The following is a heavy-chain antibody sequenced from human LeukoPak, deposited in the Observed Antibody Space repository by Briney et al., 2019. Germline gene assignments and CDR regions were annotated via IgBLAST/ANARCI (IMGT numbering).Heavy chain of an antibody. CDR3: AGGGDTVVSLADY. J-gene: IGHJ4*02. CDR1: GYTFTGYY. CDR2: INPNSGGT. V-gene: IGHV1-2*02. Sequence: ASVKVSCKASGYTFTGYYMHWVRQAPGQGLEWMGWINPNSGGTNYAQKVHGRVTMTRDTSIRTAYLERSGLTSDDRAVPYCAGGGDTVVSLADYWGQGTLVTVSS. D-gene: IGHD4-23*01.